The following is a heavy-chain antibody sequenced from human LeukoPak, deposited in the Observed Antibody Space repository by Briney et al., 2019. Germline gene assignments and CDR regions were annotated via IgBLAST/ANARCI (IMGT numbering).Heavy chain of an antibody. V-gene: IGHV4-59*01. D-gene: IGHD1-26*01. CDR1: GGSISSYY. CDR2: IYYSGST. Sequence: SETLSLTCTVSGGSISSYYWSWTRQPPGKGLEWIGYIYYSGSTNYNPSLKSRVTISVDTSKNQFSLKLSSVTAADTAVYYCARVVRGSPPYFDYWGQGTLVTVSS. J-gene: IGHJ4*02. CDR3: ARVVRGSPPYFDY.